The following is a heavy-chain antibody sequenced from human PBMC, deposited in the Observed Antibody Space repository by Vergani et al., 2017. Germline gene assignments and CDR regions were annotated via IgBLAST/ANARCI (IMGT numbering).Heavy chain of an antibody. Sequence: VQLVESGGGVVQPGRSLRLSCAASGFTFSSYWMHWVRQAPGKGLVWVSRINSDGSSTSYADSVKGRFTISRDNSKNTLYLQMNSLRAEDTAVYYCAREGLIVATIFDYWGQGTLVTVSS. D-gene: IGHD5-12*01. CDR1: GFTFSSYW. CDR3: AREGLIVATIFDY. V-gene: IGHV3-74*01. CDR2: INSDGSST. J-gene: IGHJ4*02.